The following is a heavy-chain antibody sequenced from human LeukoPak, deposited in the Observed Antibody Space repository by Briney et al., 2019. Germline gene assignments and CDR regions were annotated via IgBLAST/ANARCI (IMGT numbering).Heavy chain of an antibody. J-gene: IGHJ6*02. V-gene: IGHV3-23*01. Sequence: GGSLRLSCAASGFTFSSYAMSWVRQAPGKGLEWVSAISGSGGSTYYADSVKGRFTISRDNSKNTLYLQMNSLRAEDTAVYYCAKCAPTIFRVVIIEEGYYYYGMDVWGQGTTVTVSS. CDR1: GFTFSSYA. CDR3: AKCAPTIFRVVIIEEGYYYYGMDV. CDR2: ISGSGGST. D-gene: IGHD3-3*01.